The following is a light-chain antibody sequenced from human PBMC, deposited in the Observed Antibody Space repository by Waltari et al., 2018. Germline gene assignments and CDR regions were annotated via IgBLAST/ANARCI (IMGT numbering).Light chain of an antibody. CDR3: QSYDSSNLWV. CDR1: SGTVSSNY. CDR2: EHN. Sequence: NFMLTQPHSVSESPGKTVTISCTRSSGTVSSNYVQWYPQRPGSSPTIVIYEHNQRPSGVPDRFSGSIDSSSNSASLTISGLKTEDEADYYCQSYDSSNLWVFGGGTKLTVL. V-gene: IGLV6-57*01. J-gene: IGLJ3*02.